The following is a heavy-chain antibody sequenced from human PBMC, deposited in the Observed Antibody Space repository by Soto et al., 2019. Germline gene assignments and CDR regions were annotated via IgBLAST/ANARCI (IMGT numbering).Heavy chain of an antibody. J-gene: IGHJ6*02. Sequence: QVQLVESGGGVVQPGRSLRLSCAASGFTFSSYGMHWVRQAPGKGLEWVAVIWYDGSNKYYADSVKGRFTISRDNSKNTLYLQMNSPRAGDTAVYYCARDPADYGDYGYYYYGMDVWGQGTTVTVSS. D-gene: IGHD4-17*01. CDR1: GFTFSSYG. V-gene: IGHV3-33*01. CDR3: ARDPADYGDYGYYYYGMDV. CDR2: IWYDGSNK.